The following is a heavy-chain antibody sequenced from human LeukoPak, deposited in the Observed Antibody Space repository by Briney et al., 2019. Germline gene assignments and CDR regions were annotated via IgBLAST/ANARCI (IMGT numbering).Heavy chain of an antibody. D-gene: IGHD2-2*01. CDR1: GFTVSSNS. Sequence: GGSLRLSCAASGFTVSSNSITWVRQAPGKGLEWVSIIYSGGSTYYADSVKGRFTISRDHSQQTVYLQMNSLRAEDTAVYYCAKVPVEVPAATPFDYWGQGTLVTVSS. CDR2: IYSGGST. CDR3: AKVPVEVPAATPFDY. V-gene: IGHV3-66*01. J-gene: IGHJ4*02.